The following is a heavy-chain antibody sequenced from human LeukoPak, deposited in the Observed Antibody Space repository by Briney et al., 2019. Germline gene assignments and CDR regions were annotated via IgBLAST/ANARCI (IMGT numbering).Heavy chain of an antibody. CDR1: GFAFSNYW. V-gene: IGHV3-74*01. J-gene: IGHJ5*02. Sequence: GGSLRLSCAASGFAFSNYWMHWVRRAPGKGLVWVSRINTDGSSTDYADSVKGRFTISRDNAKNTLYLQMNSLRAEDTAVYYCARDLDGYRSGNGAWGQGTLVTVSS. CDR3: ARDLDGYRSGNGA. CDR2: INTDGSST. D-gene: IGHD5-12*01.